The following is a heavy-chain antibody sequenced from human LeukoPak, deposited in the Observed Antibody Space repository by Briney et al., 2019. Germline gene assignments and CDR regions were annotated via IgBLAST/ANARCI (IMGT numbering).Heavy chain of an antibody. CDR3: ARSGIYISSAIFAFDF. CDR2: VYYSGST. J-gene: IGHJ3*01. V-gene: IGHV4-39*07. Sequence: SETLSLTCTVSGGSISSSNYYWGWIRQPPGKGLEWIGSVYYSGSTYYNPSLKSRVTISVDTSKNQFSLKLSSVTAADTAVYYCARSGIYISSAIFAFDFWGQGTMVTVSS. CDR1: GGSISSSNYY. D-gene: IGHD6-13*01.